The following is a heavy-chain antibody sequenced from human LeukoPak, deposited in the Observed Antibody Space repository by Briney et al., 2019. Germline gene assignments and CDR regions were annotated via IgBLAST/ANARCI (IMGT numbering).Heavy chain of an antibody. CDR1: GFTFSSYG. J-gene: IGHJ6*03. CDR2: IRYDGSNK. CDR3: AKGGGYEAQYYYYYLDV. D-gene: IGHD5-12*01. V-gene: IGHV3-30*02. Sequence: GRSLRLFCAASGFTFSSYGMHWVRQAPGKGLEWVAFIRYDGSNKYYADSVKGRFTISRDNSKNTLYLQMKSLRAEDTAVYYCAKGGGYEAQYYYYYLDVWGKGTTVTISS.